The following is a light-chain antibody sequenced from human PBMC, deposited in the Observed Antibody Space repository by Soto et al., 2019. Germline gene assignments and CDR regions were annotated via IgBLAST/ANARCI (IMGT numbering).Light chain of an antibody. CDR2: DSS. V-gene: IGKV3-11*01. CDR3: QQRKNWPPIT. CDR1: QNVDKF. J-gene: IGKJ5*01. Sequence: EIVLTQSPATLSLSPGETATLSCRASQNVDKFLAWYQQRPGQPPRLLIFDSSNRATGVPVRFSGSGSGTVFTLTIGSLEPEDSAVYYCQQRKNWPPITFGQGTRLEN.